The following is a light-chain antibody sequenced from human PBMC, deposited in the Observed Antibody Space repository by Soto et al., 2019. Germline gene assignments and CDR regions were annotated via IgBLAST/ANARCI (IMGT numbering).Light chain of an antibody. J-gene: IGKJ2*01. V-gene: IGKV1-9*01. CDR1: QGVSTE. CDR3: QQLNSYPYT. Sequence: IQLTQSPSSLSASVGDRVTISCRASQGVSTELAWYQQKPGKAPQLLIYAASTLQSGVPSRFSGSGSGTDFTLTFSGLQPEDFATYYCQQLNSYPYTFGEGTKLEIK. CDR2: AAS.